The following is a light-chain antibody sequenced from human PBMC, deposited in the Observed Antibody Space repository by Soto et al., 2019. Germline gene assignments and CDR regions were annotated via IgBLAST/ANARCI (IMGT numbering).Light chain of an antibody. V-gene: IGLV1-40*01. Sequence: QSVLTQPPSVSGAPGQRVTISCTGSSSNIGAGYDVHWYQQLPGTAPKLLIYGNNNRPSGVPDRFSGSKSGTSASLAITGLQAEDEADYYCQSYDSSLNGWVFGGGIKVTVL. CDR1: SSNIGAGYD. CDR2: GNN. J-gene: IGLJ3*02. CDR3: QSYDSSLNGWV.